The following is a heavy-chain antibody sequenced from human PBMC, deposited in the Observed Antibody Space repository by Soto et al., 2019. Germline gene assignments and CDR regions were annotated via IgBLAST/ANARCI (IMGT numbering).Heavy chain of an antibody. CDR2: VFYTGFT. D-gene: IGHD1-20*01. CDR3: ATSQKGYNWNYFDH. V-gene: IGHV4-39*01. Sequence: SETLSLTCAVSGASISGSYYYWAWLRQSPGKGPEWIGSVFYTGFTSYNPSLESRVSVSVDTSKSQFSLKLSAVTAADTAVYYCATSQKGYNWNYFDHWGQGALVTVPQ. CDR1: GASISGSYYY. J-gene: IGHJ4*02.